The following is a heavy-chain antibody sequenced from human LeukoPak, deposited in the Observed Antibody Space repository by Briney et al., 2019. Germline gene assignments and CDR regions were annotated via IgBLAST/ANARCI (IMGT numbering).Heavy chain of an antibody. J-gene: IGHJ6*02. V-gene: IGHV3-30-3*01. Sequence: GGSLRLSCAASGFTFSSYAMHWVRQAPGKGLEWVAVIPYDGSNKYYADSVKGRFTISRDNSKNTLYLQMNSLRAEDTAVYYCARDRGSGSYSYYYGMDVWGQGTTVTVSS. CDR3: ARDRGSGSYSYYYGMDV. D-gene: IGHD1-26*01. CDR1: GFTFSSYA. CDR2: IPYDGSNK.